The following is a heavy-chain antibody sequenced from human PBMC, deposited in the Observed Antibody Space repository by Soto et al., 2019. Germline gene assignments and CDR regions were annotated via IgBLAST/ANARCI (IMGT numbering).Heavy chain of an antibody. J-gene: IGHJ6*03. V-gene: IGHV1-8*01. D-gene: IGHD5-12*01. CDR2: MNPNSGNT. Sequence: GASVKVSSKASGYTFTSYSMYWLRHATGQGLEWMGWMNPNSGNTGYAQKFQGRVTMTRNTSISTAYMELSSLRSEDTAVYYCVRRGYSGYWPYYYMDVWGKGTTVTVSS. CDR1: GYTFTSYS. CDR3: VRRGYSGYWPYYYMDV.